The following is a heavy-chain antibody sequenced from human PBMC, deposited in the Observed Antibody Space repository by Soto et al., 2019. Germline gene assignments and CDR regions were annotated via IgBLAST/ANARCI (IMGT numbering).Heavy chain of an antibody. CDR3: ARWLVPGDAFDI. D-gene: IGHD6-19*01. Sequence: EVQLVESGGGLVQPGGSLRLSCAASGFSFSSYDMHWVRQATGKGLELVSAVGTDGDTYYPGSVKGRFTISRENAKNSLYLQMNSLRAEDTAVYYCARWLVPGDAFDIWGQGTMVTVSS. CDR2: VGTDGDT. J-gene: IGHJ3*02. V-gene: IGHV3-13*01. CDR1: GFSFSSYD.